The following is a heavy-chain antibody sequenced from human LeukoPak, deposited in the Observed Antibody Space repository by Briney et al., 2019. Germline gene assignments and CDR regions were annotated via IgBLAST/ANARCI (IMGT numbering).Heavy chain of an antibody. D-gene: IGHD3-10*01. CDR2: ISGSGGST. J-gene: IGHJ4*02. V-gene: IGHV3-23*01. Sequence: PGGSLRLSCAASGFTFSSYAMSWVRQAPGKGLEWVSAISGSGGSTYYADSVKGRFTISRDNSKNTLYLQMNSLRAEDTAVYYCAEDRGRLWFGELGLDYWRQGTLVTVSS. CDR1: GFTFSSYA. CDR3: AEDRGRLWFGELGLDY.